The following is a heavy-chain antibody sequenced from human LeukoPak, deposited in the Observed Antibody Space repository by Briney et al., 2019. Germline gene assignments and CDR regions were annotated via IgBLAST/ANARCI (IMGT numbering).Heavy chain of an antibody. CDR3: ARDQYDTWSRRGNFDS. CDR1: GLTFGKYW. CDR2: IKLDGSEK. V-gene: IGHV3-7*03. Sequence: GGSLRLSCVASGLTFGKYWMSWVRQAPGKGLEWVANIKLDGSEKNYVDSVKGRFTISRDNTKNSLYLQMNSLRAEDTAVFYCARDQYDTWSRRGNFDSWGQGTLVIVSS. J-gene: IGHJ4*02. D-gene: IGHD3-3*01.